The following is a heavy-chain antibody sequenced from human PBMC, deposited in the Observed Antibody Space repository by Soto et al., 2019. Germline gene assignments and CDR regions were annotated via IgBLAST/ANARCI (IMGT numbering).Heavy chain of an antibody. J-gene: IGHJ4*02. Sequence: DLEESGGGSVQPGGSLRLSCAASGLSLSLYWMHWVRQAPGRGLEWVSRLSSDGVGAAYADSVKGRFFISRDIARNTLFLQMNSLRADDTAVYYCARDLGGPDYWGRGTSVTVSS. CDR2: LSSDGVGA. CDR1: GLSLSLYW. D-gene: IGHD3-16*01. CDR3: ARDLGGPDY. V-gene: IGHV3-74*03.